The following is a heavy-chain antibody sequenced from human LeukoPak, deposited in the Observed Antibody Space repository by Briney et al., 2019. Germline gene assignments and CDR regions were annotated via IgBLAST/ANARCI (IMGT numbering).Heavy chain of an antibody. D-gene: IGHD1-26*01. V-gene: IGHV3-21*01. CDR2: ISSSSSYI. CDR1: GFTFSSYS. CDR3: ARADVGAKGIVDY. Sequence: PGGSLRLSCAASGFTFSSYSMNWVRQAPGKGLEWVSSISSSSSYIYYADSVKGRFTISRDNAKNSLYLQMNSLRAEDTAVSYCARADVGAKGIVDYWGQGTLVTVSS. J-gene: IGHJ4*02.